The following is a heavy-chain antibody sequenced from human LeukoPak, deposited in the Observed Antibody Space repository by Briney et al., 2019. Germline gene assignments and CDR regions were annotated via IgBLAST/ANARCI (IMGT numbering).Heavy chain of an antibody. D-gene: IGHD2-15*01. J-gene: IGHJ4*02. CDR2: INPSGGST. CDR3: ARVGPAATVDY. CDR1: GYTFISYY. V-gene: IGHV1-46*01. Sequence: AXVNVSCKASGYTFISYYMHWVRQAPGQGLEWMGIINPSGGSTSYAQKFQGRVTMTRDTSTSTVYMELSSLRSEDTAVYYCARVGPAATVDYWGQGTLVTVSS.